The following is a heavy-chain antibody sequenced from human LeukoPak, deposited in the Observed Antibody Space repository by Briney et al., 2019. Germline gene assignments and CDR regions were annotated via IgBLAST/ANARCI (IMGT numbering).Heavy chain of an antibody. Sequence: GGSLRLSCAASGFTFSSYSMNWVRQAPGKGLEWVSSISSSSSFIYYADSVKGRFTISRDNAKNSLYLQMNSLRAEDTAVYYCARALGNGYNYDYWGQGTLVTVSS. D-gene: IGHD5-18*01. V-gene: IGHV3-21*01. J-gene: IGHJ4*02. CDR3: ARALGNGYNYDY. CDR2: ISSSSSFI. CDR1: GFTFSSYS.